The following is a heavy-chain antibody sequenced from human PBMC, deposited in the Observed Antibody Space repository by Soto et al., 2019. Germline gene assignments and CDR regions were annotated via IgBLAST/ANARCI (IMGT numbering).Heavy chain of an antibody. CDR3: SRSPGGLTVATYYFDY. V-gene: IGHV2-70*04. CDR1: GFSLSTTGMR. Sequence: PTLVNPTQTLTLTCTFSGFSLSTTGMRVSWIRQPPGKALELLARIDWDDDKFYSPSLKTRLTISKDTSKNQVVLTMTNMDPMDTATYYCSRSPGGLTVATYYFDYWGQGILVTVSS. D-gene: IGHD4-17*01. CDR2: IDWDDDK. J-gene: IGHJ4*02.